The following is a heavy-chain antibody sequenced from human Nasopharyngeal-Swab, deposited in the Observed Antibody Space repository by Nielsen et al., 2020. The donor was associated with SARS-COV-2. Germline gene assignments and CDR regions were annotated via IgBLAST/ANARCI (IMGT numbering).Heavy chain of an antibody. CDR3: AKYAHYDFLSGYHLGWFDP. J-gene: IGHJ5*02. V-gene: IGHV4-59*01. D-gene: IGHD3-3*01. Sequence: WIRQPPGKGLEWIGYIYYSGGANYNLSLKSRVTISVDTSKNQFSLKLNSVTAADTAVYYCAKYAHYDFLSGYHLGWFDPWSQGTLVTVPS. CDR2: IYYSGGA.